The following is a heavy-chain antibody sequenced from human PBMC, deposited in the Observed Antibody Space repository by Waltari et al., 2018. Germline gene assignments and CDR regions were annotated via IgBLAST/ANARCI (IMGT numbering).Heavy chain of an antibody. CDR3: ARLNYDFWSGYPMGGWFDP. J-gene: IGHJ5*02. CDR2: MNPNSGNT. CDR1: GYTFTSYD. V-gene: IGHV1-8*03. D-gene: IGHD3-3*01. Sequence: QVQLVQSGAEVKKPGASVKVSCKASGYTFTSYDINWVRQATGQGLEWMGWMNPNSGNTGYAQKFQGRVTITRNTSISTAYMELSSLRSEDTAVYYCARLNYDFWSGYPMGGWFDPWGQGTLVTVSS.